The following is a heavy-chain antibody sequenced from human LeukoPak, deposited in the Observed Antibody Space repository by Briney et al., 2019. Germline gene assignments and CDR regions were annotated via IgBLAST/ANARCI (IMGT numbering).Heavy chain of an antibody. CDR2: ISYDGSNK. V-gene: IGHV3-30*18. CDR3: AKTGSRRVSWYFDL. Sequence: GGSLRLSCAASGFTFSSYGMHWVRQAPGKGLEWVAVISYDGSNKYYADSVKGRFTISRDNSKNTLYLQMNGLRAEDTAVYYCAKTGSRRVSWYFDLWGRGTLVTVSS. J-gene: IGHJ2*01. CDR1: GFTFSSYG. D-gene: IGHD5/OR15-5a*01.